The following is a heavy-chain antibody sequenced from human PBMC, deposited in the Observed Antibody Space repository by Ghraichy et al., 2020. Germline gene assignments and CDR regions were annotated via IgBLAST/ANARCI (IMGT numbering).Heavy chain of an antibody. V-gene: IGHV3-9*01. CDR1: GFTFDDYA. J-gene: IGHJ4*02. D-gene: IGHD6-13*01. Sequence: GGSLRLSCAASGFTFDDYAMHWVRQAPGKGLEWVSGISWNSGSIGYADSVKGRFTISRDNAKNSLYLQMNSLRAEDTALYYCAYSPSSSWYGSYYFDYWGRGTLVTVSS. CDR3: AYSPSSSWYGSYYFDY. CDR2: ISWNSGSI.